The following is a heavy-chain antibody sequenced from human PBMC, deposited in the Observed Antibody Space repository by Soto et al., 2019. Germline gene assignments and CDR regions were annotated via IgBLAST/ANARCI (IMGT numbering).Heavy chain of an antibody. CDR3: ARDLPEMATTKVIYGMDV. CDR2: ISSSSSTI. Sequence: PGGSLRLSCAASGLTFSSYSMNWVRQAPGKGLEWVSYISSSSSTIYYADSVKGRFTISRDNAKNSLYLQMNSLRAEDTAVYYCARDLPEMATTKVIYGMDVWGQGTTVTVSS. D-gene: IGHD5-12*01. J-gene: IGHJ6*02. V-gene: IGHV3-48*01. CDR1: GLTFSSYS.